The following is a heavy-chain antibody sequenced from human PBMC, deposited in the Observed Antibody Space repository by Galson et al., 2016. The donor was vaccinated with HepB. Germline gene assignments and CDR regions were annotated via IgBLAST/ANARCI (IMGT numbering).Heavy chain of an antibody. CDR2: DSMDGRRK. Sequence: SLRLSCAASGFTFSNRGMHWVRQAPGKGLEWVAADSMDGRRKFYADSVTGRFTISRDNYNNMLYLQMSSLRVDDTAVYYCAKRHEYCPPVGCSVDSWGQGTLVSVSS. D-gene: IGHD2/OR15-2a*01. V-gene: IGHV3-30*18. CDR1: GFTFSNRG. J-gene: IGHJ4*02. CDR3: AKRHEYCPPVGCSVDS.